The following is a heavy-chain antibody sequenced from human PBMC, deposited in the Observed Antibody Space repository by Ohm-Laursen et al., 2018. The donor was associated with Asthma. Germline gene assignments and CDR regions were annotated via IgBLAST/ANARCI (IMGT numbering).Heavy chain of an antibody. CDR3: ARGRYDYVWGRLRHAFDI. Sequence: SETLSLTCAVYGGSFSGYYWSWIRQPPGKGLEWIGEINHSGSTNYNPSLKSRVTISVDTSKNQFSLKLSSVTAADTAVYYCARGRYDYVWGRLRHAFDIWGQGTMVTVSS. CDR2: INHSGST. V-gene: IGHV4-34*01. CDR1: GGSFSGYY. D-gene: IGHD3-16*01. J-gene: IGHJ3*02.